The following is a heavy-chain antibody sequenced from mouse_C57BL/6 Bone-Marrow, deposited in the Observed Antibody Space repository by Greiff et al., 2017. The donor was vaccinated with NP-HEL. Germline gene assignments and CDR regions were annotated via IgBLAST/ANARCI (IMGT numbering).Heavy chain of an antibody. D-gene: IGHD2-1*01. V-gene: IGHV1-19*01. CDR2: INPYNGGT. CDR3: ARPVLYGNYFYAMDY. CDR1: GYTFTDYY. J-gene: IGHJ4*01. Sequence: EVQLQESGPVLVKPGASVKMSCKASGYTFTDYYMNWVKQSHGKSLEWIGVINPYNGGTSYNQKFKGKATLTVDKSSSTAYMELNSLTSEDSAVYYCARPVLYGNYFYAMDYWGQGTSVTVSS.